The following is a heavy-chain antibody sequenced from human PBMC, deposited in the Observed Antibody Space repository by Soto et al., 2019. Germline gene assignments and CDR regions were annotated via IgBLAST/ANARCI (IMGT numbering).Heavy chain of an antibody. CDR1: GFTFSSYW. Sequence: EVQLLESGGGLVQPGGSLRLSCAASGFTFSSYWMSWVRQAPGKGLEWVANIKQDGSEKYYVDSVKGRFTISRDNAKNSLYLQMNSLRAEDTALYYCASDFRVESLYYCSGGSCYSDYYYYYYMDVWGKGTTVTVSS. V-gene: IGHV3-7*01. CDR3: ASDFRVESLYYCSGGSCYSDYYYYYYMDV. J-gene: IGHJ6*03. CDR2: IKQDGSEK. D-gene: IGHD2-15*01.